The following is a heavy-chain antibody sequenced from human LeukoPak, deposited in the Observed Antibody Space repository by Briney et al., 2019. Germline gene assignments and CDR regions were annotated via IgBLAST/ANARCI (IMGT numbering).Heavy chain of an antibody. CDR3: AGGYYYDSSGPSFDY. V-gene: IGHV3-7*01. CDR2: IKQDGSEK. Sequence: GGSLRLSCAASGFTFSSYWMSWVRQAPGKGLEWVANIKQDGSEKYYVDSVKGRFTISRDNAKNSLYLQMNSLRAEDTAVYYCAGGYYYDSSGPSFDYWGQGTLVTVSS. J-gene: IGHJ4*02. D-gene: IGHD3-22*01. CDR1: GFTFSSYW.